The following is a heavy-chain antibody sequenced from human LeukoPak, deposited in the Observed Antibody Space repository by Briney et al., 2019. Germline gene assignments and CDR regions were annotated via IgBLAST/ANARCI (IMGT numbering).Heavy chain of an antibody. D-gene: IGHD1-1*01. J-gene: IGHJ4*02. CDR2: IGYTGDT. CDR1: GGSISSGAYY. CDR3: ARVAAATTNPRFDF. V-gene: IGHV4-31*03. Sequence: PSETLSLTCTVSGGSISSGAYYWSWVRQLPKKGLDWIGYIGYTGDTYYNPSLRSRATISKDTSKTQFSLRLNSLTAADTAVYYCARVAAATTNPRFDFWGQGTLVTVSS.